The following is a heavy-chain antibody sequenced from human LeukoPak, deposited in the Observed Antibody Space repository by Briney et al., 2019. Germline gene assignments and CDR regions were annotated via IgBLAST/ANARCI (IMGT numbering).Heavy chain of an antibody. V-gene: IGHV4-34*01. J-gene: IGHJ5*02. CDR3: ARVGAQIVVVPAAKVWWFDP. CDR1: GGSFSGYY. CDR2: INHSGST. D-gene: IGHD2-2*01. Sequence: SETLSLTCAVYGGSFSGYYWSWIHQPPGKGLEWIGEINHSGSTNYNPSLKSRVTISVDTSKNQFSLKLSSVTAADAAVYYCARVGAQIVVVPAAKVWWFDPWGQGTLATVSS.